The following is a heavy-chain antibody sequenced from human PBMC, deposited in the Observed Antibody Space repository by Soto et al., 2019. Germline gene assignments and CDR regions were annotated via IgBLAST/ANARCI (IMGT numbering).Heavy chain of an antibody. J-gene: IGHJ6*02. CDR3: ARDLPTYYDFWSGYLHYYYYYGMDV. D-gene: IGHD3-3*01. Sequence: EVQLVESGGGLVQPGGSLRLSCAASGFTFSSYSMNWVRQAPGKGLEWVSYISSSSSTIYYADSVKGRFTISRDNAKNSLYLQMNSLRDEDTAVYYCARDLPTYYDFWSGYLHYYYYYGMDVWGQGTTVTVSS. CDR1: GFTFSSYS. V-gene: IGHV3-48*02. CDR2: ISSSSSTI.